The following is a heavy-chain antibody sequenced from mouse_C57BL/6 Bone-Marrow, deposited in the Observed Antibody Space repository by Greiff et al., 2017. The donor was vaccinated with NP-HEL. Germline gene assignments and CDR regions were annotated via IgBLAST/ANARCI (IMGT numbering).Heavy chain of an antibody. CDR2: IHPNSGST. J-gene: IGHJ2*01. D-gene: IGHD1-1*01. CDR3: ARGTTVVVFDY. Sequence: VQLQQPGAELVKPGASVKLSCKASGYTFTSYWMHWVKQRPGQGLEWIGMIHPNSGSTNYNEKFKSKATLTVDKSSSTAYMQLSSLTSEESAVYYCARGTTVVVFDYGGQGTTLTVYS. CDR1: GYTFTSYW. V-gene: IGHV1-64*01.